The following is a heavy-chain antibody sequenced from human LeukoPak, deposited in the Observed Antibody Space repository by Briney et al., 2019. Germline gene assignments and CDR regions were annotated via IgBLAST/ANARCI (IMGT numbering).Heavy chain of an antibody. CDR1: GFTFSSYW. Sequence: GGSLRLSCAASGFTFSSYWMHWVRQAPGKGPVWVSRINSDGSSTSYADSVKGRFTISRDNAKNTLYLQMNSLRAEDTAVYYCARGYCSSTSCYASFDYWGQGTLVTVSS. CDR3: ARGYCSSTSCYASFDY. V-gene: IGHV3-74*01. J-gene: IGHJ4*02. CDR2: INSDGSST. D-gene: IGHD2-2*01.